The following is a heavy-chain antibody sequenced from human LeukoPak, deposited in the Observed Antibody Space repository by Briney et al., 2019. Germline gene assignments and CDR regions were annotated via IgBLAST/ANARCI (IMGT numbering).Heavy chain of an antibody. D-gene: IGHD2-2*01. J-gene: IGHJ4*02. CDR3: AREVVPFDY. CDR2: IKQDGSER. CDR1: GFTFSSYW. V-gene: IGHV3-7*01. Sequence: QSGGSLRLSCAASGFTFSSYWMSWVRQAPGKGLEWVATIKQDGSERYYVDSVKGRFTISRDNAQNSLSLQMNSLRAEDTAVYYCAREVVPFDYWGQGTLVTVSS.